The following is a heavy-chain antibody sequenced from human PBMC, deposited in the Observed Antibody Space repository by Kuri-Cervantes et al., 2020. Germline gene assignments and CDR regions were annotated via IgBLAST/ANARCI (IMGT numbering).Heavy chain of an antibody. CDR3: ASTLGSGGEAMDV. V-gene: IGHV4-38-2*01. CDR1: GYSISSGYY. J-gene: IGHJ6*04. Sequence: GSLRLSCAVSGYSISSGYYWGWIRQPPGKGLEWIGEIYHSGSTNYNPSLKSRVTISVDKSKNQFSLKLCSVTAADTAVYYCASTLGSGGEAMDVWGKGTTVTVSS. D-gene: IGHD2-21*01. CDR2: IYHSGST.